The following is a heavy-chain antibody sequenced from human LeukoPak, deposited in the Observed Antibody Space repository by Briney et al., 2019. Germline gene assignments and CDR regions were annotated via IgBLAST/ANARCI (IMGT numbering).Heavy chain of an antibody. Sequence: SETLSLTCTVSGGSISSYYWSWIRQPPGKGLEWIGSIYYSGSTYYNPSLKSRVTISVDTSKNQFSLKLSSVTAADTAVYYCARGPYYDFWSGYQYYFDYWGQGTLVTVSS. CDR3: ARGPYYDFWSGYQYYFDY. CDR2: IYYSGST. CDR1: GGSISSYY. J-gene: IGHJ4*02. D-gene: IGHD3-3*01. V-gene: IGHV4-59*05.